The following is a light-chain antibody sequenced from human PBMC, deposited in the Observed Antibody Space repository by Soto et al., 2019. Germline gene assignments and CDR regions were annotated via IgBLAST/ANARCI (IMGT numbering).Light chain of an antibody. Sequence: VLKQSPGTLSLSPGERATLSCRASQSIRSSHLAWYQQKHGQAPRVFIYGASNRANGIPARFSGSGSGTDLTITISSLEPEDCEVYYCQQRSNWPRTFGQGTKVDIK. V-gene: IGKV3-11*01. J-gene: IGKJ1*01. CDR1: QSIRSSH. CDR3: QQRSNWPRT. CDR2: GAS.